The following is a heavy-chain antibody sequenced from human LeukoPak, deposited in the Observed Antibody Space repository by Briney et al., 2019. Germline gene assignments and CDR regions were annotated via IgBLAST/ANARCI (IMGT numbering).Heavy chain of an antibody. D-gene: IGHD3-16*01. J-gene: IGHJ5*02. CDR1: GFTFSSCW. CDR2: IRSSSRYI. Sequence: GGSLRLSCAASGFTFSSCWMSWVRQAPGKGLEWVSSIRSSSRYIYYADSVKGRLTISRDNAKNSLYLQMNSLRAEDTAVYYCARDYVGNWFDPWGQGTLVTVSS. V-gene: IGHV3-21*06. CDR3: ARDYVGNWFDP.